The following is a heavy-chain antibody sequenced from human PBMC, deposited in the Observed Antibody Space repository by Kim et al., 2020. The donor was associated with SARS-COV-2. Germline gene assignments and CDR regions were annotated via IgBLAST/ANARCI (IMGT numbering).Heavy chain of an antibody. CDR2: FDHEEEEA. V-gene: IGHV1-24*01. CDR3: AARVVDYADYYYYIDV. J-gene: IGHJ6*03. D-gene: IGHD4-17*01. CDR1: GYTLSDVS. Sequence: ASVKVSCRLSGYTLSDVSIHWVRQAPGKGLEWMAFFDHEEEEAVYAQKFKGRVTLTEDTSSGTVYMELSSLRFEDTAVYFCAARVVDYADYYYYIDVWGKGTTVTVSS.